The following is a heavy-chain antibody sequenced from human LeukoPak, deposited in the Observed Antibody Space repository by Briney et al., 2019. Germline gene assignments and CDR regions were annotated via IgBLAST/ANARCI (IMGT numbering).Heavy chain of an antibody. J-gene: IGHJ4*02. Sequence: GGSLRLSCAASGFTFSSSAMSWVRQAPGKGLEWVSGISDSGGSTYYADSVKGRFTISRDNSKNMLYLQMNSLRAEDTAVYYCAKVSESNYDFLTGYYTPYYVDYWGQGTLVTVSS. CDR1: GFTFSSSA. V-gene: IGHV3-23*01. CDR3: AKVSESNYDFLTGYYTPYYVDY. D-gene: IGHD3-9*01. CDR2: ISDSGGST.